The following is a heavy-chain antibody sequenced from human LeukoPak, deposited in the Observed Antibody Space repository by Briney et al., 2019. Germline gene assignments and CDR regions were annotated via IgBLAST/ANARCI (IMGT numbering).Heavy chain of an antibody. J-gene: IGHJ4*02. CDR2: INNDGTST. D-gene: IGHD4-23*01. Sequence: SGGSLRLSCAASGITFSSSWMHWVRQAPGKGLVWVSRINNDGTSTTYADSVKGRFTISRDNAKNTLYLQMNSLRAEDTAVYYCARRAGGYSHPYDYWGQGTLVTVSS. V-gene: IGHV3-74*01. CDR3: ARRAGGYSHPYDY. CDR1: GITFSSSW.